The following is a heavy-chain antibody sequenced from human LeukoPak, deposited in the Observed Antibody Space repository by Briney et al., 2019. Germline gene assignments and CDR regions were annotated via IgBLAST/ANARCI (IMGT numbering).Heavy chain of an antibody. J-gene: IGHJ4*02. D-gene: IGHD6-13*01. CDR3: ARSSSNWYGIDY. CDR1: GYTFTSYA. Sequence: ASVKVSCRASGYTFTSYAMHWVRQAPGQRLEWMGWINAGNGNTKYSQKFQGRVTITRGTSASTAYMELSSLRSEDTAVYYCARSSSNWYGIDYWGQGTLVTVSS. CDR2: INAGNGNT. V-gene: IGHV1-3*01.